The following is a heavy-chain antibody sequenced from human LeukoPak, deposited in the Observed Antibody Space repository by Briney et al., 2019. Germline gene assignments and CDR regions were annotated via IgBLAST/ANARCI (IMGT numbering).Heavy chain of an antibody. J-gene: IGHJ4*02. CDR2: INPNSGGT. V-gene: IGHV1-2*02. CDR3: ARGVNSSGYSVSYY. CDR1: GYTFTGYY. D-gene: IGHD3-22*01. Sequence: ASVKVSCKASGYTFTGYYMHWVRQAPGQGLEWMGWINPNSGGTNYAQKFQGRVTMTRDTSISTAYMELSSLRSEDTAVYYCARGVNSSGYSVSYYWGQGTLVTVSS.